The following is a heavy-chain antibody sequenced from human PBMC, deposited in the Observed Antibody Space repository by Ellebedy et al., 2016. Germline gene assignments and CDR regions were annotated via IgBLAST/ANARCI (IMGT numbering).Heavy chain of an antibody. Sequence: GGSLRLSXAASGFTFSTYWMSWVRQAPGKGLEWVANIKQDGTEEYYVDSVKGRFTISRDNAKNSVYLQMYSLRAEDTAFYYCARAPLVYCGVDCYSGYWYFDLWGRGTLLTVSS. CDR2: IKQDGTEE. CDR1: GFTFSTYW. D-gene: IGHD2-21*02. V-gene: IGHV3-7*04. J-gene: IGHJ2*01. CDR3: ARAPLVYCGVDCYSGYWYFDL.